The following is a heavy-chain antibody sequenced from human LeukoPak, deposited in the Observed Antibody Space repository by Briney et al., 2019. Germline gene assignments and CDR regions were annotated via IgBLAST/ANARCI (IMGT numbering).Heavy chain of an antibody. J-gene: IGHJ4*02. D-gene: IGHD3-10*01. V-gene: IGHV1-8*03. Sequence: ASVKVSCKASGYTFTSYDINWVRQATGQGLEWMGWMNPNSGNTGYAQKFQGRVTITRNTSISAAYMELSSLRSEDTAVYYCARVNTVRGVIIHWGQGTLVTVSS. CDR3: ARVNTVRGVIIH. CDR1: GYTFTSYD. CDR2: MNPNSGNT.